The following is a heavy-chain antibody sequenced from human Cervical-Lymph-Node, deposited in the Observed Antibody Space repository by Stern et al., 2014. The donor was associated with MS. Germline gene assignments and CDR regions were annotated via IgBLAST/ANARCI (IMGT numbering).Heavy chain of an antibody. CDR2: ISPSNGNT. D-gene: IGHD6-6*01. CDR1: GYTFTSYG. J-gene: IGHJ6*02. Sequence: QLVQYGAEVKKPGASVNVSCKASGYTFTSYGISWVRQAPGQGLEWMGGISPSNGNTNYAQTFQGRVSMTTDTSTRTAYMELRSLGSDDTAMYYCARRPGYYGMDVWGQGTTVTVSS. CDR3: ARRPGYYGMDV. V-gene: IGHV1-18*01.